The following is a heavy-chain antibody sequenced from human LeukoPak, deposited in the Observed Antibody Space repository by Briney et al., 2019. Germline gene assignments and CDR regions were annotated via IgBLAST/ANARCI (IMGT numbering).Heavy chain of an antibody. Sequence: SETLSLTCTVSGGSISSYYWSWIRQPPGKGLECIAYLYYSGNTNYNPSLKGRATMSVDTSKNQFSLKLTSVTAADTAVYYCARVYGYNFYYFDYWGQGILVTVSS. CDR2: LYYSGNT. CDR1: GGSISSYY. J-gene: IGHJ4*02. CDR3: ARVYGYNFYYFDY. D-gene: IGHD5-24*01. V-gene: IGHV4-59*01.